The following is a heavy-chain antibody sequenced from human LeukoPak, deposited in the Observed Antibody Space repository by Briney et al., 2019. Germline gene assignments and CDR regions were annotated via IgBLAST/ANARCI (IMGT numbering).Heavy chain of an antibody. CDR3: AREYYDSSGYAPGYYFDY. J-gene: IGHJ4*02. Sequence: GGSLRLSCAASAFTFSSYSMNWVRQAPGKGLEWVSSISSSSSYIYYADSVKGRFTISRDNAKNSLYLQMNSLRAEDTAVYYCAREYYDSSGYAPGYYFDYWGQGTLVTVSS. V-gene: IGHV3-21*01. CDR1: AFTFSSYS. D-gene: IGHD3-22*01. CDR2: ISSSSSYI.